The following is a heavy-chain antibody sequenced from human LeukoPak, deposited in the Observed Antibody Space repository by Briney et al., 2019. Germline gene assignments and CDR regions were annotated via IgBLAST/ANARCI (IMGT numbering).Heavy chain of an antibody. CDR3: ARDCYYGSGSYYNACGY. D-gene: IGHD3-10*01. CDR2: ISAYNGNT. CDR1: GYTFTSYG. J-gene: IGHJ4*02. Sequence: ASVKVSCMASGYTFTSYGISWVRQAPGQGLEWMGWISAYNGNTNYAQKLQGRVTVTTDTSTSTAYMELRSLRSDDTAVYYCARDCYYGSGSYYNACGYWGQGTQVTVSS. V-gene: IGHV1-18*01.